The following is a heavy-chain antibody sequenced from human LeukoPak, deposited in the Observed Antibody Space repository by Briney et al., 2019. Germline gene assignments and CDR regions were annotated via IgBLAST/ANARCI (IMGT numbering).Heavy chain of an antibody. V-gene: IGHV4-38-2*02. J-gene: IGHJ4*02. CDR3: ARAMSIAARLQTNY. CDR2: FYHGGST. CDR1: GYSISTGYY. D-gene: IGHD6-6*01. Sequence: SETLSLTCTVSGYSISTGYYWDWILHPPGKGLEWIWTFYHGGSTYYNPAPNNRVTISVDTSMNQFSLHLTSVTAADTAVYYCARAMSIAARLQTNYWGQGTLVTVSS.